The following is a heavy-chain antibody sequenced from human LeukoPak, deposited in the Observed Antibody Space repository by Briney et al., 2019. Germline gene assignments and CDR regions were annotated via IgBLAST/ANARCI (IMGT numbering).Heavy chain of an antibody. D-gene: IGHD3-9*01. Sequence: SETLSLTCAVYGGSFSGYYWSWIRQPPGKGLEWIGEINHSGSTNYNPSLKSRVTISVDTSKNQFSLKLSSVTAADTAVYYCARLVPRYLDWSAFYYFDYWGQGTLVTVSS. CDR3: ARLVPRYLDWSAFYYFDY. CDR2: INHSGST. V-gene: IGHV4-34*01. CDR1: GGSFSGYY. J-gene: IGHJ4*02.